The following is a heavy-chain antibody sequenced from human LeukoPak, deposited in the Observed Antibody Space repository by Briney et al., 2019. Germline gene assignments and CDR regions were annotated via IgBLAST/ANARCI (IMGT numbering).Heavy chain of an antibody. CDR2: INPSRSYI. D-gene: IGHD3-3*01. CDR3: ARGGDGVAAQSNVFDH. J-gene: IGHJ4*02. CDR1: GFTFSSYS. V-gene: IGHV3-21*01. Sequence: GGSLTLSCAASGFTFSSYSLNWVRQAPGKGLEWVSSINPSRSYIYYSDSVKGRFTISRDNDKTSLYLQMNSLRGEDTAVYYCARGGDGVAAQSNVFDHGGEETLVTVSS.